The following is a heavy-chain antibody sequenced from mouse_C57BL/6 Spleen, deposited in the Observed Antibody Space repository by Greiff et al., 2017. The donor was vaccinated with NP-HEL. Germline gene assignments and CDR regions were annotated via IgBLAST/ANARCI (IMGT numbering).Heavy chain of an antibody. J-gene: IGHJ4*01. CDR3: AREDGYYFAMDY. Sequence: EVMLVESGGGLVKPGASLKLSCAASGFTFSDYGMHWVRQAPETGLEWVAYISSGSSTIYYADTVKGRFTISRDNAKNTLFLQMTRLRAEDTAMYYCAREDGYYFAMDYWGQGTSVTVAS. CDR1: GFTFSDYG. V-gene: IGHV5-17*01. CDR2: ISSGSSTI. D-gene: IGHD2-3*01.